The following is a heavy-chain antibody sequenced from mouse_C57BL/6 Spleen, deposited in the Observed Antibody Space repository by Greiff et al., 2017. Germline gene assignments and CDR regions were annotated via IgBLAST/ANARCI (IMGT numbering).Heavy chain of an antibody. V-gene: IGHV1-59*01. CDR2: IDPSDSYT. CDR1: GYTFTSYW. CDR3: ARDYGEVAY. D-gene: IGHD1-1*01. J-gene: IGHJ3*01. Sequence: QVQLQQPGAELVRPGTSVKLSCKASGYTFTSYWMHWVKQRPGQGLEWIGVIDPSDSYTNYNHKFKGKATLTVDTSSSTAYMQLSSLASEDSAVYYCARDYGEVAYWGQGTLVTVSA.